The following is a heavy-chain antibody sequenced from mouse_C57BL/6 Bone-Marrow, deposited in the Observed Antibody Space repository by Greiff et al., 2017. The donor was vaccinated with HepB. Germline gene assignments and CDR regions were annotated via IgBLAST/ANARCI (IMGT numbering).Heavy chain of an antibody. J-gene: IGHJ2*01. D-gene: IGHD1-1*01. CDR2: ISNLAYSI. Sequence: DVQLVESGGGLVQPGGSLKLSCAASGFTFSDYGMAWVRQAPRKGPEWVAFISNLAYSIYYADTVTGRFTISRENAKNTLYLEMSSLRSEDTAMYYCARSPYYYGSYFDYWGQGTTLTVSS. V-gene: IGHV5-15*01. CDR1: GFTFSDYG. CDR3: ARSPYYYGSYFDY.